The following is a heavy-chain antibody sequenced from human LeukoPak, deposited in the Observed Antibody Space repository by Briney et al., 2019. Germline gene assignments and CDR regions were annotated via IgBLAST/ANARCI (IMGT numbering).Heavy chain of an antibody. J-gene: IGHJ5*02. CDR2: MNPNSGNT. V-gene: IGHV1-8*01. CDR1: GYTFTSYD. Sequence: GASVKVSCKASGYTFTSYDINWVRQATGQGLEWMGWMNPNSGNTGYAQKFQGRVTMTRNTSISTAYMELSSLRSEDTAVYYCARAYHDLRPYGSGSYSWFDPWGQGTLVTVSS. D-gene: IGHD3-10*01. CDR3: ARAYHDLRPYGSGSYSWFDP.